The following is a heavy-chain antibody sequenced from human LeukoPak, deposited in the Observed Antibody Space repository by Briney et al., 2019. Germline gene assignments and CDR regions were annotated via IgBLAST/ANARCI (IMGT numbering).Heavy chain of an antibody. CDR2: ISSSGSTI. CDR3: ARTYYYDSSGYYYDY. J-gene: IGHJ4*02. V-gene: IGHV3-11*01. CDR1: GFTSSDYY. Sequence: GGSLRLSCAASGFTSSDYYMSWIRQAPGKGLEWVSYISSSGSTIYYADSVKGRFTISRDNAKNSLYLQMNSLRAEDTAVYYCARTYYYDSSGYYYDYWGQGTLVTVSS. D-gene: IGHD3-22*01.